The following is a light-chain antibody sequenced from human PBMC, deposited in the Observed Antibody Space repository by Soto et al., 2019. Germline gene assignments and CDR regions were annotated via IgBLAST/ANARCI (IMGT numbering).Light chain of an antibody. CDR2: DVT. CDR3: SSFTLYSTLV. Sequence: QSVLTQPASVSGSPGQSITMSCTGTSTDVGAYNFVSWYQHHPGKVPKLIIYDVTNRPSGVSSRFSDSKSANTASLTISRLQAEDEADYYCSSFTLYSTLVFGGGTKLTVL. CDR1: STDVGAYNF. V-gene: IGLV2-14*03. J-gene: IGLJ3*02.